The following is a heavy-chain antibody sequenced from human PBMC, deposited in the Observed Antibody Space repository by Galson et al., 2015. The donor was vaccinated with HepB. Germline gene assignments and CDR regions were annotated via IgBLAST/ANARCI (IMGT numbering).Heavy chain of an antibody. CDR2: ISPYNGNT. J-gene: IGHJ3*02. V-gene: IGHV1-18*01. Sequence: SVKVSCKASGYTFTNFGITWVRQAPGQGLEWMGWISPYNGNTNYAQKVQGRVTMTTDTSTTTASMELRSLRSDDTAVYYCARGPYYYDSSAERSVFDIWGQGTMVTVSS. D-gene: IGHD3-22*01. CDR3: ARGPYYYDSSAERSVFDI. CDR1: GYTFTNFG.